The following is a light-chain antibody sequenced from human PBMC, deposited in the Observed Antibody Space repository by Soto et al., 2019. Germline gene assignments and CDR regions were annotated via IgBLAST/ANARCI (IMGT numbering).Light chain of an antibody. CDR3: LLSFGGAHV. Sequence: QAVVTQEPSLTVSPGGTVTLTCASSTGSVTRGHYPYWFQQKPGQAPRTLIYATVYKYSWTPARFSGSLFGGKAALTLSGEHAEDEAGYYCLLSFGGAHVFGGGTQLTVL. V-gene: IGLV7-46*01. J-gene: IGLJ7*01. CDR2: ATV. CDR1: TGSVTRGHY.